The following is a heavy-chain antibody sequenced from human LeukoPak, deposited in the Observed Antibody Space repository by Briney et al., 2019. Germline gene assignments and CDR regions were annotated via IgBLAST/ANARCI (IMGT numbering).Heavy chain of an antibody. V-gene: IGHV3-21*01. Sequence: PGGSLRLSCAASGVTFSNDGMDWVRQAPGQGLEWVSSISGSSTYIYYADSVTGRFTISRDNAKNSLYLQMNSLRAEDTAVYYCARDMGHIVVVTAPGWFDPWGQGTLVTVSS. D-gene: IGHD2-21*02. CDR1: GVTFSNDG. CDR2: ISGSSTYI. J-gene: IGHJ5*02. CDR3: ARDMGHIVVVTAPGWFDP.